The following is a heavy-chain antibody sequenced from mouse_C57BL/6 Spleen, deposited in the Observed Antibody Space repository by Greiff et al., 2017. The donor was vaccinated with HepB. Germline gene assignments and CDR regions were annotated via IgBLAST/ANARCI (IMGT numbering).Heavy chain of an antibody. Sequence: VKLQESGAELVRPGTSVKVSCKASGYAFTNYLIEWVKQRPGQGLEWIGVINPGSGGTNYNEKFKGKATLTADKSSSTAYMQLSSLTSEDSAVYFCARYYYGMDYWGQGTSVTVSS. V-gene: IGHV1-54*01. CDR2: INPGSGGT. CDR1: GYAFTNYL. J-gene: IGHJ4*01. CDR3: ARYYYGMDY.